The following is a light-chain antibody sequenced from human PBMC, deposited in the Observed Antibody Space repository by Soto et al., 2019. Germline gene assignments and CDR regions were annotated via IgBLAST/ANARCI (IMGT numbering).Light chain of an antibody. Sequence: IPLIQSPPAVSACVGDRVTIPCRASQSISSWLAWDQQKPGKAPKLLIYDASSLESGVPSRFSGSGSGTEFTLTISSLQPEDFATYYCQQHNSYPPTFGQGTRLEIK. CDR1: QSISSW. CDR3: QQHNSYPPT. CDR2: DAS. V-gene: IGKV1-5*01. J-gene: IGKJ5*01.